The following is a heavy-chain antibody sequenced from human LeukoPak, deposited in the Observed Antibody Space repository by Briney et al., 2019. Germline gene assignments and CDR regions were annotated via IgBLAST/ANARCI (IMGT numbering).Heavy chain of an antibody. CDR3: AGTTLDYYDSSGSYAFDI. J-gene: IGHJ3*02. CDR1: GGSISSYY. CDR2: IYYSGST. D-gene: IGHD3-22*01. Sequence: PSETPSLTCTVSGGSISSYYWSWIRQPPGKGLEWIGYIYYSGSTNYNPSLKSRVTISVDTSKNQFSLKLSSVTAADTAVYYCAGTTLDYYDSSGSYAFDIWGQGTMVTVSS. V-gene: IGHV4-59*01.